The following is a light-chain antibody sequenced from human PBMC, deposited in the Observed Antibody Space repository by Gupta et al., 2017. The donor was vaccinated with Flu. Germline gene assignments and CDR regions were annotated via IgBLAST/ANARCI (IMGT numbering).Light chain of an antibody. CDR3: QQYGSSPQT. Sequence: EIVLTQSPGTLSLSPGERATLSCRAGQSVSRSSLAWYQQKPGQAPRLLIYGASSRATGIPDRFSGSGSGTDFTLTISRLEPEDFAVYYCQQYGSSPQTFGQGTKMEIK. V-gene: IGKV3-20*01. J-gene: IGKJ1*01. CDR1: QSVSRSS. CDR2: GAS.